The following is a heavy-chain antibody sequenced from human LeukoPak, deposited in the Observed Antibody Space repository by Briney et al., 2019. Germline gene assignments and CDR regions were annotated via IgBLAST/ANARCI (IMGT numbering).Heavy chain of an antibody. D-gene: IGHD1-1*01. V-gene: IGHV3-23*01. CDR1: GFTFSKHP. J-gene: IGHJ4*02. CDR2: VSGNGLSK. Sequence: GGSLSLSCAVSGFTFSKHPMTWVRQAPGKGLEWVAGVSGNGLSKYYADSMKGRFTVSRDNAKNTVYLQMNSLRADDTAVYYCAKGNGDFLDYWGQGTLVTVSS. CDR3: AKGNGDFLDY.